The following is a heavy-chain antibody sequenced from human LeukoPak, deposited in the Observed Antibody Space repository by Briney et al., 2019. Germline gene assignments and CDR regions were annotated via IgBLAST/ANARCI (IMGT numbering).Heavy chain of an antibody. CDR1: GFTFSSYS. V-gene: IGHV3-48*04. CDR2: ISTSTTTI. D-gene: IGHD3-10*02. CDR3: AELGITMIGGV. J-gene: IGHJ6*04. Sequence: GGSLRLSCEASGFTFSSYSMNWVRQAPGKGLEWISYISTSTTTIYYADSVKGRFTISRDNAKNSLYLQMNSLRAEDTAVYYCAELGITMIGGVWGKGTTVTISS.